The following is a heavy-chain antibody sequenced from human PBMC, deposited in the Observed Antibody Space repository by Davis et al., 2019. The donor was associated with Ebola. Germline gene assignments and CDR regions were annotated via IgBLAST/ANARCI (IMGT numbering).Heavy chain of an antibody. CDR3: AKRVTMVQGGVDY. D-gene: IGHD3-10*01. CDR1: GFTFSSYG. J-gene: IGHJ4*02. CDR2: IWYDGSNK. V-gene: IGHV3-33*06. Sequence: GGSLRLSCAASGFTFSSYGMHWVRQAPGKGLEWVAVIWYDGSNKYYADSVKGRFTISRDNSKNTLDLQMNILRVEDTAIYYCAKRVTMVQGGVDYWGQGTLVTVSS.